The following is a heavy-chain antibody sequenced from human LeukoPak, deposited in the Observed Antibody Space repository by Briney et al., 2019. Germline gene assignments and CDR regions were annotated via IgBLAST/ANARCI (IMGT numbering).Heavy chain of an antibody. V-gene: IGHV3-13*04. J-gene: IGHJ4*02. CDR3: AKDFRDWGLLNY. CDR2: ITTAGDT. CDR1: GFTFSNYD. Sequence: PGGSLRLSCAASGFTFSNYDMHWVRQATGKGLEWVSVITTAGDTYYPGSVKGRFTISRDNSKNSLYLQMNSLRTEDTAFYYCAKDFRDWGLLNYWGQGTLVTVSS. D-gene: IGHD7-27*01.